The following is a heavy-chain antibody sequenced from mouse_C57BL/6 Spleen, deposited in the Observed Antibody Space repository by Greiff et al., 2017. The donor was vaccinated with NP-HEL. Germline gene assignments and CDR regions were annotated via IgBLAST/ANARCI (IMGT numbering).Heavy chain of an antibody. CDR3: ARSDYDRNYYAMDY. Sequence: QVQLQQSGAELVRPGSSVKLSCKASGYTFTSYWMHWVKQRPIQGLEWIGNIDPSDSETHYNQKFKDKATLTVDKSSSTAYMQLSSLTSEDSAVYYCARSDYDRNYYAMDYWGQGTSVTVSS. V-gene: IGHV1-52*01. J-gene: IGHJ4*01. CDR1: GYTFTSYW. D-gene: IGHD2-4*01. CDR2: IDPSDSET.